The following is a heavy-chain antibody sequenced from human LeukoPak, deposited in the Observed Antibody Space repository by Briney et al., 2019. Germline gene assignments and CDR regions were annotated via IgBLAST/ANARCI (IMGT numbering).Heavy chain of an antibody. J-gene: IGHJ4*02. D-gene: IGHD3-22*01. V-gene: IGHV3-53*01. CDR1: GFTVSSNY. Sequence: GGSLRLSCAASGFTVSSNYMSWVRQAPGKGLEWGSVIYSGGSTYYADSVKGRFTISRDNSKNTLYLQMNSLRAEDTAVYYCARSYYYDSSDGYWGQGTLVTVSS. CDR3: ARSYYYDSSDGY. CDR2: IYSGGST.